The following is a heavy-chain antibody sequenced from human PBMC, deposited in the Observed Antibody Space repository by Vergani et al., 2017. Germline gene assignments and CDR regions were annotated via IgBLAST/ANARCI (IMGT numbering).Heavy chain of an antibody. Sequence: EVQLVESGGGLVHPGGSLRLSCAASGFTFSSYSMNWVRQAQGKGLEWISYISSSSSTIYYADSVKGRFTISRDNAKNSLYLQMNSLRAEDTAVYYCASSITMMPFDLWGRGTLVTVSS. D-gene: IGHD3-22*01. CDR1: GFTFSSYS. CDR3: ASSITMMPFDL. V-gene: IGHV3-48*01. J-gene: IGHJ2*01. CDR2: ISSSSSTI.